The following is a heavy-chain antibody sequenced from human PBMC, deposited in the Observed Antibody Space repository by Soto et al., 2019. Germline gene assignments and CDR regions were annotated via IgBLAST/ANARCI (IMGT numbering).Heavy chain of an antibody. V-gene: IGHV3-21*01. J-gene: IGHJ3*02. CDR1: GFTFSSYS. CDR2: ISSSSSYI. D-gene: IGHD6-13*01. Sequence: GGSLRLSCAASGFTFSSYSMNWVRQAPGKGLEWVSSISSSSSYIYYADSVKGRFTISRDNAKNSLYLQMNSLRAEDTAVYYCARPTAPHSSSWYRDAFDIWGQGTTVTVSS. CDR3: ARPTAPHSSSWYRDAFDI.